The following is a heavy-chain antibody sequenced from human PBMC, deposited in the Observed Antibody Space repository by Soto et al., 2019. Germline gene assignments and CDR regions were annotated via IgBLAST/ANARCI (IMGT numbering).Heavy chain of an antibody. V-gene: IGHV3-23*01. D-gene: IGHD3-3*02. CDR2: ISGNGGST. J-gene: IGHJ4*02. CDR3: AKRPLARICFDY. Sequence: EVQLLDSGGGLVQPGGPLRRSCEASGFIFSNYAMSWVRQAPGKGLEWVSTISGNGGSTYYGDSVKGRFTMSRDNSKRTLFVQMNSLRAEDTAVYYCAKRPLARICFDYWGQGTLVTVSS. CDR1: GFIFSNYA.